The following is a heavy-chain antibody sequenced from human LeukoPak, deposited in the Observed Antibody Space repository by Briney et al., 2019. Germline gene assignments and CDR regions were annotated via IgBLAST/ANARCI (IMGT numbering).Heavy chain of an antibody. J-gene: IGHJ5*02. CDR1: GGSISSGGYY. CDR3: ASRPAAAGGWFDP. D-gene: IGHD6-13*01. Sequence: PSETLSLTCTVSGGSISSGGYYWSWIRQHPGKGLEWIGYIYYSGSTYYNPSLKSRVTISVDTSKNQFSLKLSSVTAADTAVYYCASRPAAAGGWFDPWGQGTLVTVSS. CDR2: IYYSGST. V-gene: IGHV4-31*03.